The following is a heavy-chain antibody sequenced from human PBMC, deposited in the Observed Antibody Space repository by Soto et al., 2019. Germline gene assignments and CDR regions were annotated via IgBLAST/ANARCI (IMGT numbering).Heavy chain of an antibody. D-gene: IGHD3-10*01. CDR2: ISYDGSNK. J-gene: IGHJ3*02. Sequence: QSGGSLRLSCAASGFTFSSYGMHWVRQAPGKGLEWVAVISYDGSNKYYADSVKGRFTISRDNSKNTLYLQMNSLRAEDTAVYYCAKGQAIFRFVIDAFDIWGQGTMVTVSS. CDR1: GFTFSSYG. V-gene: IGHV3-30*18. CDR3: AKGQAIFRFVIDAFDI.